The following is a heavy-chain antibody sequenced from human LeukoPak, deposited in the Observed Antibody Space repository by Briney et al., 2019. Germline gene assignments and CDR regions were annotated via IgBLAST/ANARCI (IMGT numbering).Heavy chain of an antibody. V-gene: IGHV4-4*07. Sequence: KPSETLSLIXTVSGGSISSYYWSWIRQPAGKGLEWIGRIYASGSTYYNPSLKSRVTMSVDTSKNQFSLRLTTVTAADTAVYYCARDSNLEYSSSRGLGRWGQGTLVTVSS. CDR2: IYASGST. D-gene: IGHD6-6*01. J-gene: IGHJ4*02. CDR1: GGSISSYY. CDR3: ARDSNLEYSSSRGLGR.